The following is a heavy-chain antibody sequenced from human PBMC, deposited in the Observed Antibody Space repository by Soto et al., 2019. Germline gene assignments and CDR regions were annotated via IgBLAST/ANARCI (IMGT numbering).Heavy chain of an antibody. V-gene: IGHV1-69*13. J-gene: IGHJ4*02. CDR3: AREVVIREYYFDY. D-gene: IGHD2-15*01. Sequence: SVKVSCKASGGTFSSYAISWVRQAPGQGLEWMGGIIPIFGTANYAQKFQGRVTITADESTSTAYMELSSLRSEDTAVYYCAREVVIREYYFDYWGQGTLVTVSS. CDR1: GGTFSSYA. CDR2: IIPIFGTA.